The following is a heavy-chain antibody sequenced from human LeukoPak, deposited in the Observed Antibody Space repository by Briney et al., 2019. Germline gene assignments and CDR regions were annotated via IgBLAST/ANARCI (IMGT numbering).Heavy chain of an antibody. J-gene: IGHJ4*02. CDR2: ICTSGST. V-gene: IGHV4-4*09. CDR1: GGSISSYC. D-gene: IGHD6-13*01. Sequence: SETLSLTCTVSGGSISSYCWNWIRQPPGKGREWIGYICTSGSTNYNPSLMSRVTISVDTSKNQFSLKLISVTAADTAVYYCARHQHQLVTGYDYWGQGTLVTVSS. CDR3: ARHQHQLVTGYDY.